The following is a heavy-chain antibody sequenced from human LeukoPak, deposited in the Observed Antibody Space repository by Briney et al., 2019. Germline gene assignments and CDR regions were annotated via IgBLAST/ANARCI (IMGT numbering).Heavy chain of an antibody. CDR3: AKGTVVVAATALFDY. CDR1: GFTFSSYA. CDR2: ISGSGDST. V-gene: IGHV3-23*01. J-gene: IGHJ4*02. Sequence: GGSLRLSCAASGFTFSSYAMSWVRQAPGRRLEWVSAISGSGDSTYYADSVKGRFTISRDNSKNTLYLQMNSLRAEDTAVYYCAKGTVVVAATALFDYWGQGTLVTVSS. D-gene: IGHD2-15*01.